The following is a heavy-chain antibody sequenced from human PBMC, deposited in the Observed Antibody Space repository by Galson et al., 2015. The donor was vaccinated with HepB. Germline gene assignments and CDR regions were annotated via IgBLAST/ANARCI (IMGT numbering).Heavy chain of an antibody. Sequence: ETLSLTCTVSGGSISSSSYYWGWIRQPPGKGLEWIGSIYYSGSTYYNPSLKSRVTISVDTSKNQFSLKLSSVTAADTAVYYCARVLLYYYDSSGLGVGWFDPWGQGTLVTVSS. CDR3: ARVLLYYYDSSGLGVGWFDP. V-gene: IGHV4-39*07. D-gene: IGHD3-22*01. CDR1: GGSISSSSYY. J-gene: IGHJ5*02. CDR2: IYYSGST.